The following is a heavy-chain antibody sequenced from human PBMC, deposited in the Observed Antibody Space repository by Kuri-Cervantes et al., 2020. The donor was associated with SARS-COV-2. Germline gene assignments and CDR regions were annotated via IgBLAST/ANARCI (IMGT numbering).Heavy chain of an antibody. V-gene: IGHV3-74*01. J-gene: IGHJ6*02. CDR3: TRVRMNRKKNIMDV. Sequence: GESLKISCAASGSTFSSSWMHWVRQTPGKGLVWVARISNDGSGTNYADSVKGRFTISRDNAKNTLYLEMNSLRAEDTAVYYCTRVRMNRKKNIMDVWGQGTTVTGSS. CDR2: ISNDGSGT. D-gene: IGHD1-14*01. CDR1: GSTFSSSW.